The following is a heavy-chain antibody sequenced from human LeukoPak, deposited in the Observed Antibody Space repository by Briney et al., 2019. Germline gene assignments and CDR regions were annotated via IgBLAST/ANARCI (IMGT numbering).Heavy chain of an antibody. D-gene: IGHD6-6*01. CDR3: ARGVRTGIAARARPYYYMDV. J-gene: IGHJ6*03. V-gene: IGHV1-8*01. CDR2: MNPNSGNT. CDR1: GYTFTSYD. Sequence: ASVKVSCKASGYTFTSYDINWVRQATGPGLEWMGWMNPNSGNTGYAQKFQGRVTMTRNTSISTAYMELSSLRSEDTAVYYCARGVRTGIAARARPYYYMDVWGKGTTVTVSS.